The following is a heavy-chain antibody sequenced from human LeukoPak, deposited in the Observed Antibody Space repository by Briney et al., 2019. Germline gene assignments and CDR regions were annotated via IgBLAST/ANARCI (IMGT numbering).Heavy chain of an antibody. D-gene: IGHD3-10*01. J-gene: IGHJ3*02. V-gene: IGHV1-8*03. CDR3: ARTGRSFRRLRYAFDI. Sequence: GASVKVSCKASGYTFTSYDFNWVRQATGQGLEWMGWMNPNSGNTGYAQKFQGRVTITRNTSISTAYMELSSLRSEDTAVYYCARTGRSFRRLRYAFDIWGQGTMVTVSS. CDR2: MNPNSGNT. CDR1: GYTFTSYD.